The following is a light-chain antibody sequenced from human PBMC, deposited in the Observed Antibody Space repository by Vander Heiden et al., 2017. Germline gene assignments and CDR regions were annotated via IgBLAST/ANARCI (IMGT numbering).Light chain of an antibody. Sequence: SYELTQPPSVSVSPGQTARITCSGDALPKQHASWYPQKPGQAPVLVIYKDTERPSGIPERFSGSSSGTTVTLTISGVQAEDEADYYCQSADSSGTFVVFGGGTKLTVL. CDR3: QSADSSGTFVV. CDR1: ALPKQH. V-gene: IGLV3-25*03. J-gene: IGLJ2*01. CDR2: KDT.